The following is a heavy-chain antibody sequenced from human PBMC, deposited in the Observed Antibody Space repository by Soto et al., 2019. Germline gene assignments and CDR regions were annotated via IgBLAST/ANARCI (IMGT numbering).Heavy chain of an antibody. V-gene: IGHV3-30*18. CDR2: ISYDGSNK. D-gene: IGHD3-22*01. Sequence: PGGSLRLSCAASGFTFSSYGMHWVRQAPGKGLEWVAVISYDGSNKYYADSVKGRFTISRDNSKNTLYLQMNSLRAEDTAVYYCANLDSSGGMDVWGQGTTVTVSS. J-gene: IGHJ6*02. CDR1: GFTFSSYG. CDR3: ANLDSSGGMDV.